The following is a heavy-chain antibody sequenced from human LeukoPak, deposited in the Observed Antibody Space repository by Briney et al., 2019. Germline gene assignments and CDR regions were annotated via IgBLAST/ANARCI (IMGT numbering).Heavy chain of an antibody. D-gene: IGHD3-22*01. CDR1: GYTFTSYG. V-gene: IGHV1-18*01. J-gene: IGHJ4*02. CDR3: ARFIYDSSGYYLVDY. CDR2: ISAYNGNT. Sequence: ASVKVSCKASGYTFTSYGISWVRQAPGQGLEWMGWISAYNGNTNYAQKLQGRVTMTTDTSTSTAYMELRSLRSDDTAVCYCARFIYDSSGYYLVDYWGQGTLVTVSS.